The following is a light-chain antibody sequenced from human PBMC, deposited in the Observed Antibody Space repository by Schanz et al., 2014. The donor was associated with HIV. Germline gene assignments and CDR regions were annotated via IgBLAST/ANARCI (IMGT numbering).Light chain of an antibody. Sequence: QLVLTQSPSASASLGASVKLTCTLNSGRSHHTIAWHQQQPERGPRYLMKFNSDGSYSKGDGIPDRFSGSVSGTERYLTISSLQSEDEADYYCQTWGTGIHVFGGGTKLTVL. CDR3: QTWGTGIHV. CDR1: SGRSHHT. J-gene: IGLJ3*02. V-gene: IGLV4-69*01. CDR2: FNSDGSY.